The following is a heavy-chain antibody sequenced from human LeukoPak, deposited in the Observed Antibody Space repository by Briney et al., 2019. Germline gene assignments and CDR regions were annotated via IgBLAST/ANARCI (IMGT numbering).Heavy chain of an antibody. V-gene: IGHV3-23*01. J-gene: IGHJ4*02. CDR3: AKYGSGNFFDY. Sequence: PRGSLRLSCAASGFTFSSYAMSWVRQAPGKGLEWVSGISGGGTGTYYADPVKGRFTISRDNSKSTLYLQMNSLRAGDTALYYCAKYGSGNFFDYWGQGTLVTVSS. D-gene: IGHD3-10*01. CDR2: ISGGGTGT. CDR1: GFTFSSYA.